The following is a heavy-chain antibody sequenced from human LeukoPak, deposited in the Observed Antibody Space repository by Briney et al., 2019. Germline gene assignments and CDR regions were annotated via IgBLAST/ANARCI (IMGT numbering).Heavy chain of an antibody. Sequence: ASVKVSCKASGYTFTGYYLHWVRQAPGQGLEWMGWINANTGGTNYAQKFQGKFTMTRDTSISTAYMELSRLRSDDTAVYYCARADSRASGWYSYWGQGTLVTVSS. J-gene: IGHJ4*02. CDR2: INANTGGT. D-gene: IGHD6-19*01. V-gene: IGHV1-2*02. CDR1: GYTFTGYY. CDR3: ARADSRASGWYSY.